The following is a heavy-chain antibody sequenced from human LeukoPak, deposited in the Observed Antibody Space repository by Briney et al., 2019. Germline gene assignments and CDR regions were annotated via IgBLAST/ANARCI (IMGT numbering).Heavy chain of an antibody. Sequence: ASVKVSCKASGYTFTGYYMHWVRQAPGQGLEWMGWINPNSGGTNYAQKFQGRVTMTRDTSISTAYMELSRLRSDDTAVYYCARDESSSWYPNYYYYYYMDVWGKGTTVTVSS. J-gene: IGHJ6*03. CDR2: INPNSGGT. D-gene: IGHD6-13*01. CDR1: GYTFTGYY. CDR3: ARDESSSWYPNYYYYYYMDV. V-gene: IGHV1-2*02.